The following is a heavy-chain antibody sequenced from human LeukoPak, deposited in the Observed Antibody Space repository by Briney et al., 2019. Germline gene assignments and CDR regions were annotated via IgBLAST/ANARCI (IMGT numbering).Heavy chain of an antibody. CDR1: GFTFSSYA. V-gene: IGHV3-23*01. CDR2: ISGSAGST. J-gene: IGHJ4*02. D-gene: IGHD6-19*01. CDR3: AKDHRSSGWYSFDY. Sequence: PGGSLRLSCADSGFTFSSYAMKWVRQAPGKGLEWVSGISGSAGSTYYADSVKGRFTISRDNSKNTLYLQMNSLRAEDTAMYYCAKDHRSSGWYSFDYWGQGTLVTVSS.